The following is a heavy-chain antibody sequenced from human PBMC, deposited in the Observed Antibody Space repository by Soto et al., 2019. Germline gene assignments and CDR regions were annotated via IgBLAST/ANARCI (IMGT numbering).Heavy chain of an antibody. CDR1: GGSLSSYY. J-gene: IGHJ5*02. D-gene: IGHD3-16*01. V-gene: IGHV4-59*01. Sequence: SENLPVTCTVSGGSLSSYYWSWIRQPPVKGLEWIGYIYYSGSTNYNPSLKSRVTISVDTSKNQFSLKLSSVTAADTAVYYCARGSTRYDYALGSYREHWYDRWGQETVVPVS. CDR2: IYYSGST. CDR3: ARGSTRYDYALGSYREHWYDR.